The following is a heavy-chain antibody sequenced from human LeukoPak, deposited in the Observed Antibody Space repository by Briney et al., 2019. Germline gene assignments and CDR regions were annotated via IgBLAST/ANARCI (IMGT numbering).Heavy chain of an antibody. CDR1: GGSISSYY. CDR2: IHYTGST. D-gene: IGHD3-9*01. Sequence: PSETLSLTCTVSGGSISSYYWSWIRQSPGKGLECIGYIHYTGSTNYNPSLKSRVTISVDTSKNQFSLKLSSVTAADTAVYYCARSKDILTGYCFDYWGQGTLVTVSS. J-gene: IGHJ4*02. V-gene: IGHV4-59*01. CDR3: ARSKDILTGYCFDY.